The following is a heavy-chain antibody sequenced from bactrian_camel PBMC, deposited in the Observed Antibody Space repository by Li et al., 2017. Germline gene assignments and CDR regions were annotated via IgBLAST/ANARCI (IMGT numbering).Heavy chain of an antibody. J-gene: IGHJ4*01. V-gene: IGHV3S53*01. CDR3: AAGRRYEACPGTLKRMDY. D-gene: IGHD3*01. CDR2: IADDGQT. CDR1: GFTFDDSDMD. Sequence: HVQLVESGGGSVQPGETLRLSCTASGFTFDDSDMDLGWYRQALGNECELVATIADDGQTDYADSVKGRFTISRDNANNTLYLQMNSLKPEDTAMFYCAAGRRYEACPGTLKRMDYWGQGTQVTVS.